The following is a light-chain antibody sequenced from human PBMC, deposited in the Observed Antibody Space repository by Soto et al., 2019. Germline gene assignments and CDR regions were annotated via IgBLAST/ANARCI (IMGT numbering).Light chain of an antibody. CDR1: QSISSY. CDR2: AAS. CDR3: QQSYSTPIT. V-gene: IGKV1-39*01. J-gene: IGKJ5*01. Sequence: DIQMTQSPSSLSASVGYRVTITCRASQSISSYLNWYQQKPGKAPKLLIYAASSLQSGVPSRFSGSGSGTDFTLTISSLQPEDFATYYCQQSYSTPITFGQGTRLEIK.